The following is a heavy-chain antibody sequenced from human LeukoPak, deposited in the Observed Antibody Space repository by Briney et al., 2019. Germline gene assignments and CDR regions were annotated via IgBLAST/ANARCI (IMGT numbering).Heavy chain of an antibody. CDR3: ARDPRSDFLAGSHRYYFDY. J-gene: IGHJ4*02. CDR1: GYSFTEYG. Sequence: ASVKVSCKASGYSFTEYGISWVRQAPGQGLEWMGWISAYNGNTNYAQNLQGRVTMTTDTSTSTAYLELRSLRSDDTAVYYCARDPRSDFLAGSHRYYFDYWGQGTLVTVSS. CDR2: ISAYNGNT. D-gene: IGHD3-9*01. V-gene: IGHV1-18*01.